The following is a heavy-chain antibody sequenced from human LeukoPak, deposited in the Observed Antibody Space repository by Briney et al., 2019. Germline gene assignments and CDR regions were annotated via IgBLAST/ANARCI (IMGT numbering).Heavy chain of an antibody. J-gene: IGHJ4*02. CDR2: ISSTSNTI. CDR3: ARRSGSGSYYPDY. Sequence: GGSLRLSCAASGFTFSSYSMNWVAQAPGKGLEWVSYISSTSNTIYYTDSVKGRFTISRDNAKNSLYLQMNSLRDGDTAVYYCARRSGSGSYYPDYWGQGTLVTVSS. V-gene: IGHV3-48*02. D-gene: IGHD3-10*01. CDR1: GFTFSSYS.